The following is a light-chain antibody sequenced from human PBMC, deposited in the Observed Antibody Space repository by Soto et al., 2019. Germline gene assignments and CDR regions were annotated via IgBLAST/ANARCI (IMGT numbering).Light chain of an antibody. V-gene: IGKV1-12*01. CDR2: RAS. J-gene: IGKJ4*01. Sequence: DIQVTPSPSSVSASVGDRVTITCRASQGITSWLAWYQQKPGKAPKLLIYRASNLQSGVPSRFSGSGSGTDFTLTISGLQPADFATYYCQQTTTFPLTFGGGTKVDIK. CDR3: QQTTTFPLT. CDR1: QGITSW.